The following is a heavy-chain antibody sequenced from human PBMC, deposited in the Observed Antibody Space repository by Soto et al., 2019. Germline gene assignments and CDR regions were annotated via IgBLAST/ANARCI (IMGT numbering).Heavy chain of an antibody. Sequence: SETLSLTCTVSGGSISSSYWSWIRQPPGKGLEWLAYIYDDGSANYNPSLKSRATISLDMSKNQFSLKLTSVTAADTAVYYCARAKYCSGASCRKNWFDTWGQGTLVTVSS. J-gene: IGHJ5*02. CDR2: IYDDGSA. D-gene: IGHD2-15*01. CDR3: ARAKYCSGASCRKNWFDT. CDR1: GGSISSSY. V-gene: IGHV4-59*01.